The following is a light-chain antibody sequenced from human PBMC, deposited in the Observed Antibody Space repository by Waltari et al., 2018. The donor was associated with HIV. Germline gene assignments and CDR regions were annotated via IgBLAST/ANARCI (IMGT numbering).Light chain of an antibody. V-gene: IGLV2-14*03. CDR3: ESYTSTSVWV. CDR1: SNAVGGYNY. J-gene: IGLJ3*02. CDR2: DVS. Sequence: QSALTQPASVSGSPGPSITIPCPRSSNAVGGYNYVSWYQQHPRKAPRLMIYDVSTRPSGFSDRFAGSKSGDTASLTISGLQPEDEADYYCESYTSTSVWVFGGGTRLTVL.